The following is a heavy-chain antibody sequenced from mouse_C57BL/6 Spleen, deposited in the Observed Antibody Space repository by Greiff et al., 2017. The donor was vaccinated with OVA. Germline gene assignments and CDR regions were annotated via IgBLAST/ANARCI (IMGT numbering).Heavy chain of an antibody. CDR3: ARWVLRGFDY. V-gene: IGHV1-50*01. CDR2: IDPSDSYT. Sequence: QVQLKQPGAELVKPGASVKLSCKASGYTFTSYWMQWVKQRPGQGLEWIGEIDPSDSYTNYNQKFKGKATLTVDTSSSTAYMQLSSLKAEDSAVYYCARWVLRGFDYWGQGTTLTVSS. CDR1: GYTFTSYW. J-gene: IGHJ2*01.